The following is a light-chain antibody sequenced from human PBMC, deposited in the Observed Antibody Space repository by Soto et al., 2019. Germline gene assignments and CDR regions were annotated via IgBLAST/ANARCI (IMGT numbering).Light chain of an antibody. V-gene: IGKV3-11*01. J-gene: IGKJ1*01. CDR2: DAS. Sequence: EIVLTQSPGTLSLSPWERATLSCRASQSVSSNYLAWYQQKPGQAPRLLIYDASNRATGIPARFSGSGSGTDFTLTISSLEPEDFAVYYCQQRSNWPPWTFGQGTKVDIK. CDR3: QQRSNWPPWT. CDR1: QSVSSNY.